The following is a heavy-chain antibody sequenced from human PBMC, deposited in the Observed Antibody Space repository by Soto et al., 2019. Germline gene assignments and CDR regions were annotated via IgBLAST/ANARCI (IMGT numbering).Heavy chain of an antibody. CDR3: AKGASDVDS. CDR2: ISSSGST. CDR1: GFTFSSQT. D-gene: IGHD5-12*01. Sequence: EVQLLESGGGLVQPGGSLRLSCAASGFTFSSQTMSWVRQAPGKGLEWDSVISSSGSTSYTDSVEGRFTISKDSSKNTLYLQLNSLRVEDTAVYYCAKGASDVDSWGQGTLVTVSS. J-gene: IGHJ4*02. V-gene: IGHV3-23*01.